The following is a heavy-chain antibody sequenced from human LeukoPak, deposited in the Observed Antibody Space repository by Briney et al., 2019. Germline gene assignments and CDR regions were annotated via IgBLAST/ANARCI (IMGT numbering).Heavy chain of an antibody. CDR2: IKQDGSEK. CDR1: GFTFSSYW. CDR3: ARDRYGDYAIDY. V-gene: IGHV3-7*01. J-gene: IGHJ4*02. D-gene: IGHD4-17*01. Sequence: GGSLRLSCAASGFTFSSYWMSWVRQAPGKGLEGVANIKQDGSEKYYVDSVKGGFTISRDNAKNSLYLQMNSLRAEDTAVYYCARDRYGDYAIDYWGQGTLVTVTS.